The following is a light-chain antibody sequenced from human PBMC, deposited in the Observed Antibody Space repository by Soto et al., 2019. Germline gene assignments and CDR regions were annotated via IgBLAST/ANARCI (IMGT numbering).Light chain of an antibody. CDR2: EVT. V-gene: IGLV2-8*01. Sequence: QSVLTQPPAASGFPGQSVTISCTGTSSDFVYCDYASWYQQHPGKAPKLVIYEVTKRPSGVPDRVSASKSGNTASLTVSGLRAEDEADYYCSSYAGSNNFVFGSGTKVTVL. CDR3: SSYAGSNNFV. J-gene: IGLJ1*01. CDR1: SSDFVYCDY.